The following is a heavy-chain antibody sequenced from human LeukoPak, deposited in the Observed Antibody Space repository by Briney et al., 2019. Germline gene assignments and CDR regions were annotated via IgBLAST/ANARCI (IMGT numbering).Heavy chain of an antibody. CDR2: ISGSGGST. CDR3: AKGQGGRYYGSGSYFDL. CDR1: GFTFSSYA. V-gene: IGHV3-23*01. D-gene: IGHD3-10*01. J-gene: IGHJ2*01. Sequence: GGSLRLSCAASGFTFSSYAMSWVRQAPGKGLEWVSAISGSGGSTHYADSVKGRFTISRDNSKNTLYLQMNSLRAEDTAVYYCAKGQGGRYYGSGSYFDLWGRGTLVTVSS.